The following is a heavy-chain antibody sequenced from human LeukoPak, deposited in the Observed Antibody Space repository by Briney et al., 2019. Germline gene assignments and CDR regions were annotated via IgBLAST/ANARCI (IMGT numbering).Heavy chain of an antibody. CDR3: ARGRDTRLGELSPHFDY. J-gene: IGHJ4*02. Sequence: SETLSLTCAVYGGSFSGYYWSWIRQPPGKGLEWIGEINHSGSTNYNPSLKSRVTISVDTSKNQFSLKLSSVTAADTAVYYCARGRDTRLGELSPHFDYWGQGTLVTVSS. V-gene: IGHV4-34*01. CDR2: INHSGST. CDR1: GGSFSGYY. D-gene: IGHD3-16*02.